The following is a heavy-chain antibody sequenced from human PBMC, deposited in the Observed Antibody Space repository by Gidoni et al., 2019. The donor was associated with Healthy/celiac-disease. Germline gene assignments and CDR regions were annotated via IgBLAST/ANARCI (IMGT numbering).Heavy chain of an antibody. V-gene: IGHV4-31*03. Sequence: QVQLQESGPGLVKPSQTLSLTCTVSGGSISSGGYYWSWLRQHPGKGLEWIVYIYYSGSPYYNPALKSRVTISVDTSKNQFSLKLSSVTAADTAVYYCARVMCSGGSCYSGFDYWGQGTLVTVSS. D-gene: IGHD2-15*01. CDR1: GGSISSGGYY. CDR2: IYYSGSP. CDR3: ARVMCSGGSCYSGFDY. J-gene: IGHJ4*02.